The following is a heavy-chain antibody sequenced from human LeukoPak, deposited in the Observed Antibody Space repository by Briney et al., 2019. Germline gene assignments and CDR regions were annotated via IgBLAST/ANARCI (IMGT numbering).Heavy chain of an antibody. CDR1: GYTFTSYY. CDR2: INPSGGST. CDR3: ARQRGSTSCYTCNYYYYYYMDV. V-gene: IGHV1-46*01. J-gene: IGHJ6*03. Sequence: ASVKVSCKASGYTFTSYYMHWVRQAPGQGLEWMGIINPSGGSTSYAQKFQGRVTMTRDTSTSTVYMELSSLRSEDTAVYYCARQRGSTSCYTCNYYYYYYMDVWGKGTTVTISS. D-gene: IGHD2-2*02.